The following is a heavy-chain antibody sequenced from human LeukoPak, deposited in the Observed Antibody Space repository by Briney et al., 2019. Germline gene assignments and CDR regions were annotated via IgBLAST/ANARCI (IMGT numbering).Heavy chain of an antibody. V-gene: IGHV3-15*01. CDR2: IKSKTDGGTT. Sequence: PGGSLRLSCAASGFTFSNAWMSWVRQAPGKGLEWVGRIKSKTDGGTTDYAAPVKGRFTISRDDSKNTLYLQMNSLRTEDTAVYYCITDPAVAGLDYWGQGTLVTVSS. D-gene: IGHD6-19*01. CDR3: ITDPAVAGLDY. J-gene: IGHJ4*02. CDR1: GFTFSNAW.